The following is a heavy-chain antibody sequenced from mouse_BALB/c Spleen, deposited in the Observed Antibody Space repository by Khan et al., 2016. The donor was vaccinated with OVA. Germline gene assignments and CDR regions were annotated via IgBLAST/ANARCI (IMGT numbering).Heavy chain of an antibody. CDR2: INPNNGDT. D-gene: IGHD2-1*01. J-gene: IGHJ3*01. CDR3: ARSEYGNPFAY. V-gene: IGHV1S81*02. CDR1: GYTFTSYY. Sequence: VQLQQPGAELVKPGASVKISCKASGYTFTSYYMYWVKQRPGQGLEWIGGINPNNGDTHFNEKFKNKATLTVDKSSSTAYMQLSSLTSEDSAVYYCARSEYGNPFAYWCHSTLVTDSA.